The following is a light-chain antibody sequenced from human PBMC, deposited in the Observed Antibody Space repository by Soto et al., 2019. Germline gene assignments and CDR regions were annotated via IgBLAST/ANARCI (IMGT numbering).Light chain of an antibody. Sequence: DIVMTQSPLSLAFTPGEPASISCSSSQSLLHSNGNHYLEWYFQKPGQSPQLLIYLASIRASGVPDRFSGSGSGTDFALKISRVEAEEVGVYYCMKGTHWPITVGQGTRLEIK. J-gene: IGKJ5*01. CDR1: QSLLHSNGNHY. CDR3: MKGTHWPIT. V-gene: IGKV2-28*01. CDR2: LAS.